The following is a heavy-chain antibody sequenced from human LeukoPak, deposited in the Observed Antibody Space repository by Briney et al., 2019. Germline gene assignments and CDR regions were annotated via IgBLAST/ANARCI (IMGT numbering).Heavy chain of an antibody. D-gene: IGHD1-7*01. V-gene: IGHV3-30-3*01. Sequence: PGRSLRLSCAASGFTFSSYTMHWVRQAPGKGLEWVAVISYDGSNKYYADSVKGRFTISRDNSKNTLYLQMNSLRAEDTAVYYCAKALELQSYYGMDVWGQGTTVTVSS. CDR2: ISYDGSNK. J-gene: IGHJ6*02. CDR1: GFTFSSYT. CDR3: AKALELQSYYGMDV.